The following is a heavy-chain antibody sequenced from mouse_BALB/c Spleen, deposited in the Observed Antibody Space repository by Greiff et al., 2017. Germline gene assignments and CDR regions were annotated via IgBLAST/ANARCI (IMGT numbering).Heavy chain of an antibody. CDR3: TRGKTGTGAMDY. V-gene: IGHV6-6*02. Sequence: EVQVVESGGGLVQPGGSMKLSCVASGFTFSNYWMNWVRQSPEKGLEWVAEIRLKSNNYATHYAESVKGRFTISRDDSKSSVYLQMNNLRAEDTGIYYCTRGKTGTGAMDYWGQGTSVTVSS. CDR2: IRLKSNNYAT. CDR1: GFTFSNYW. D-gene: IGHD4-1*01. J-gene: IGHJ4*01.